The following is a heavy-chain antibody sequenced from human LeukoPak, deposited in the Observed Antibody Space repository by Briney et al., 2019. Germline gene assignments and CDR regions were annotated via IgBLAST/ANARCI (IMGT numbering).Heavy chain of an antibody. D-gene: IGHD6-19*01. CDR1: GGTFSSYA. J-gene: IGHJ6*03. Sequence: SVKVSCKASGGTFSSYAISWVRQAPGQGLEWMGRIIPIFGTANYAQKFQGRVTITTDESTSTAYMELSSLRSEDTAVYYCARDVTVAGTFTRQNYYYYYMDVWGRGTTVTVSS. CDR3: ARDVTVAGTFTRQNYYYYYMDV. CDR2: IIPIFGTA. V-gene: IGHV1-69*05.